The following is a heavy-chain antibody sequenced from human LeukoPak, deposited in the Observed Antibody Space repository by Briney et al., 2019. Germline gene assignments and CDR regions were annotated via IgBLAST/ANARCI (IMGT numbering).Heavy chain of an antibody. J-gene: IGHJ4*02. Sequence: PSETLSLTCAVYGGSFSGYYWSWIRQPPGKGLEWIGEINHSGSTNYNPSLTSRVTISVDTSKNQFSLKLSSVTAADTAVYYCARGTRSGNYSRWGQGTPVTVSS. CDR2: INHSGST. D-gene: IGHD4-11*01. CDR3: ARGTRSGNYSR. V-gene: IGHV4-34*01. CDR1: GGSFSGYY.